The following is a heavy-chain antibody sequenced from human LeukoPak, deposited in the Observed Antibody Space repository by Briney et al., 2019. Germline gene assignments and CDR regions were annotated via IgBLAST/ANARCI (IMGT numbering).Heavy chain of an antibody. CDR1: GYSISSGYY. J-gene: IGHJ4*02. CDR2: IYHSGST. V-gene: IGHV4-38-2*02. D-gene: IGHD4-23*01. Sequence: PSETLSLTCTVSGYSISSGYYWGWIRQPPGKGLEWIGSIYHSGSTYYNPSLKSRVTISVDTSKNQFSLKLSSVTAADTAVYYCARDIYGGNSGYDYWGQGTLVTVSS. CDR3: ARDIYGGNSGYDY.